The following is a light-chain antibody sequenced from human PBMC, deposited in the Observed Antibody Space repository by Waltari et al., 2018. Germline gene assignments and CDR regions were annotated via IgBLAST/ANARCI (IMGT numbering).Light chain of an antibody. V-gene: IGLV1-47*01. CDR2: RNT. J-gene: IGLJ3*02. CDR1: SSHIGSRF. CDR3: ATWVDSLSAWV. Sequence: QSVLTQPPSASGTPGQRVTISCSGSSSHIGSRFVSWYQQRPRTAPKLLIQRNTLRPSGVPARFSGSRSGTSASLAISGLRSEDEADYYCATWVDSLSAWVFGGGTKLTVL.